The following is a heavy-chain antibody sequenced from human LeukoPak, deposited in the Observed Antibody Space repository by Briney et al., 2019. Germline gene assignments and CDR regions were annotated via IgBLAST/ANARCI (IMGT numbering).Heavy chain of an antibody. D-gene: IGHD3-22*01. J-gene: IGHJ3*02. CDR3: ARGYYDSSGYYHDAFDI. Sequence: ASVKVSCKASGYTFTGYYMHWVRQAPGQGLEWMGWINPNSGGTNYAQKFQGRVTMTRDTSISTAYMELSRLRSDDTAVYYCARGYYDSSGYYHDAFDIWGQGTMVTVSS. CDR1: GYTFTGYY. CDR2: INPNSGGT. V-gene: IGHV1-2*02.